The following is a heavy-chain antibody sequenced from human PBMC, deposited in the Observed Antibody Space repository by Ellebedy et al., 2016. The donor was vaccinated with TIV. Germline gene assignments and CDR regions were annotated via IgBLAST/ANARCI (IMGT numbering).Heavy chain of an antibody. J-gene: IGHJ3*02. D-gene: IGHD2-15*01. CDR3: AKTQRIGYCSGGNCHDAFDI. CDR2: ISYDGSNK. Sequence: GGSLRLSCAASGFTFSSYAMHWVRQAPGKGLEWVAVISYDGSNKYYADSVKGRFTISRDNSKSTLYLQVNSLRAEDTAVYYCAKTQRIGYCSGGNCHDAFDIWGQGTMVTVSS. V-gene: IGHV3-30-3*02. CDR1: GFTFSSYA.